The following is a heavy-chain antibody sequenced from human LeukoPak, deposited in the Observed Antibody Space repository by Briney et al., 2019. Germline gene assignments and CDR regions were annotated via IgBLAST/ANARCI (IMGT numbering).Heavy chain of an antibody. CDR1: GGSFSGYY. CDR2: INHSGST. J-gene: IGHJ3*02. D-gene: IGHD3-9*01. CDR3: ASNNVLRYFDWLLPRGAFDI. V-gene: IGHV4-34*01. Sequence: PSETLSLTCAVYGGSFSGYYWSWIRQPPGKGLEWIGEINHSGSTNYNPSLKSRVTISVDTSKNQFSLKLSSVTAADTAVYYCASNNVLRYFDWLLPRGAFDIWGQGTMVTVSS.